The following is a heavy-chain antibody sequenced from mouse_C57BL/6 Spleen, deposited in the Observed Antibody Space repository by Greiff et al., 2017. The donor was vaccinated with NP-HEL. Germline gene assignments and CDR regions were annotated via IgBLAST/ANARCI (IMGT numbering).Heavy chain of an antibody. Sequence: QVQLQQSGAELVRPGTSVKVSCKASGYAFTNYLIEWVKQRPGQGLEWIGVINPGSGGTNYNEKFKGKATLTADKSSSTAYMQLSSLTSEDSAVYFCAREGGGSGSYFDYWGQGTTLTVSS. D-gene: IGHD3-2*02. V-gene: IGHV1-54*01. CDR3: AREGGGSGSYFDY. CDR1: GYAFTNYL. J-gene: IGHJ2*01. CDR2: INPGSGGT.